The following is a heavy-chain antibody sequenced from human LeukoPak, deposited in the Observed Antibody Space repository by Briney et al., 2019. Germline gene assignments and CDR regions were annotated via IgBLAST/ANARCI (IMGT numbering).Heavy chain of an antibody. V-gene: IGHV3-23*01. D-gene: IGHD4-17*01. CDR3: ARDPNGDYIGAFDM. CDR2: IRGGGGSA. J-gene: IGHJ3*02. Sequence: GGSLRLSCTASGFTFSAYAMMWVRQAPGKGPEWVSAIRGGGGSAFNADSVKGRFTISRDNSKYTLFLQMNSLRAEDTAVYYCARDPNGDYIGAFDMWGPGTMVTVSS. CDR1: GFTFSAYA.